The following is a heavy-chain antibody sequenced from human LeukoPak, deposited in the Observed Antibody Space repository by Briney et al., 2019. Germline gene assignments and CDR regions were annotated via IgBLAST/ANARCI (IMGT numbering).Heavy chain of an antibody. Sequence: SETLSLTCTVSGGSISSSSFYWGWVRQPPWKGLEWIGSIYYSGSTYYNPSLKSRVTISVDTSKNQFSLKLSSVTAADTAVYYCARVQSRLSWFDPWGQGTLVTVSS. CDR3: ARVQSRLSWFDP. CDR1: GGSISSSSFY. J-gene: IGHJ5*02. V-gene: IGHV4-39*07. CDR2: IYYSGST.